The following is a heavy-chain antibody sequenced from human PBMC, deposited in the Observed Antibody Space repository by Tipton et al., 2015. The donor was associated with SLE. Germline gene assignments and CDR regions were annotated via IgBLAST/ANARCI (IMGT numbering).Heavy chain of an antibody. CDR3: ARSGTRD. CDR2: MNPNSGNT. CDR1: GYTLTELS. V-gene: IGHV1-8*01. Sequence: QLVQSGPEVKKPGASVKVSCKVSGYTLTELSMHWVRQATGQGLEWMGWMNPNSGNTGYAQKFQGRVTMTRNTSISTAYMELSSLRSEDTAVYYCARSGTRDWGQGTLVTVSS. J-gene: IGHJ4*02.